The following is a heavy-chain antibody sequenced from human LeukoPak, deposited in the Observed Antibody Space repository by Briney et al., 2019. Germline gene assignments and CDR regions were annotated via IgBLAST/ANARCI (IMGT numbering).Heavy chain of an antibody. CDR2: IYPCDSDT. CDR3: ARHDSGSYSSSYFYYYTMDV. D-gene: IGHD1-26*01. Sequence: GESLKISCKGSGYSFTTYWIAWVRQMPGKGLEWMGIIYPCDSDTRYSPSFQGEVAISADKSISTAYLQWSSLKASDTAMYYCARHDSGSYSSSYFYYYTMDVWGQGTTVTVSS. V-gene: IGHV5-51*01. CDR1: GYSFTTYW. J-gene: IGHJ6*02.